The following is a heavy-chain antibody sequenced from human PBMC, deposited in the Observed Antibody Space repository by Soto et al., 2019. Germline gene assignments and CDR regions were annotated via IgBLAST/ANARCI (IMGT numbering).Heavy chain of an antibody. CDR3: ARDLTSPVGRMDV. CDR2: INAGNGNT. CDR1: GYTFTSYA. Sequence: VSVKVSCKASGYTFTSYAMHWVRQAPGQRPEWMGWINAGNGNTKYSQKVQGRVTITRDTSASTAYMELSSLRSEDTAVYYCARDLTSPVGRMDVWGQGTTVTVS. V-gene: IGHV1-3*01. J-gene: IGHJ6*02. D-gene: IGHD1-26*01.